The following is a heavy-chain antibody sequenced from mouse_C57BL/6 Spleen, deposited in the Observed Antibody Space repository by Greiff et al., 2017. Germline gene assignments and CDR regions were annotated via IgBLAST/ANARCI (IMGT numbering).Heavy chain of an antibody. J-gene: IGHJ2*01. CDR2: ISYSGST. CDR1: GYSITSDY. V-gene: IGHV3-8*01. CDR3: ASRDGNYGYFDY. D-gene: IGHD2-1*01. Sequence: EVQLQESGPGLAKPSQTLSLTCSVTGYSITSDYWNWTRKFPGNQLEYMGYISYSGSTYSNPSPKSRISITRDTSKNQYYLQLNSVTTDDTATYYCASRDGNYGYFDYWGQGTTLTVSA.